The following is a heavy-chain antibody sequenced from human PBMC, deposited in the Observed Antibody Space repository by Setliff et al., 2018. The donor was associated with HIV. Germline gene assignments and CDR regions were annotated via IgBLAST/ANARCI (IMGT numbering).Heavy chain of an antibody. J-gene: IGHJ6*02. Sequence: SETLSLTCAVYGASFSSYYWGWIRQPPGKGLEWIGSIYYSGSTYYNPSLKSRVTISVDTSKNQFSLKLSSVTAADTAVYYCARRGDFFYYAMDVWGQGTTVTVSS. CDR2: IYYSGST. CDR3: ARRGDFFYYAMDV. CDR1: GASFSSYY. V-gene: IGHV4-39*01.